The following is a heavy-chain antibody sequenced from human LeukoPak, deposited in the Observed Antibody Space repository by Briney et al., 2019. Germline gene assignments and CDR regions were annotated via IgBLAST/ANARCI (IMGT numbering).Heavy chain of an antibody. CDR2: IRTSGSYI. Sequence: PGGSLRLSCAASGISFSGYYMSWIRQAPGKGLEWVSFIRTSGSYIYYADSVEGRFTISRDNARNSLYLQMNSLRAEDPAVYYCARDRDWNSGFDYWRQRTLVTDSS. CDR1: GISFSGYY. V-gene: IGHV3-11*04. J-gene: IGHJ4*02. CDR3: ARDRDWNSGFDY. D-gene: IGHD1-7*01.